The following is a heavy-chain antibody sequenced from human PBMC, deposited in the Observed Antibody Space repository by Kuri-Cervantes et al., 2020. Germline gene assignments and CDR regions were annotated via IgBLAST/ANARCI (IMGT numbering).Heavy chain of an antibody. CDR1: GGSISSGSYY. Sequence: LRLSCAVSGGSISSGSYYWSWIRQPAGKGLEWIGRIYTSGSTSYNPSLKSRVTISVDTSKNQFSLKLSSVTAADTAVYYCARVDPPPYAFDIWGQGTMITVSS. CDR2: IYTSGST. CDR3: ARVDPPPYAFDI. D-gene: IGHD3/OR15-3a*01. V-gene: IGHV4-61*02. J-gene: IGHJ3*02.